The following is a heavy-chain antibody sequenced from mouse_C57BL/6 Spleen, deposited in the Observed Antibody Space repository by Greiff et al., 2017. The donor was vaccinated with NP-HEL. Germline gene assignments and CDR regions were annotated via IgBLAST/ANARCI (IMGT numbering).Heavy chain of an antibody. J-gene: IGHJ3*01. V-gene: IGHV1-9*01. Sequence: VQLQQSGAELMKPGASVKLSCKATGYTFTGYWIEWVKPRPGHCLELIGEMLPGSGSSNYNEKFKGKATFTADTSSNTAYMQPSSLTTEDSAIYDCAPGTFASWGQGTLVTVSA. CDR2: MLPGSGSS. CDR1: GYTFTGYW. CDR3: APGTFAS. D-gene: IGHD4-1*01.